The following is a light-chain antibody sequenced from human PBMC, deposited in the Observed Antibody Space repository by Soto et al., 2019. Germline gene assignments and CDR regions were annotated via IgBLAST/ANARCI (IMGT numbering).Light chain of an antibody. CDR3: QQGHGFPLP. Sequence: DIQMTQSPSSVSASVGDRVTITCRASQFIRTWLAWYQQKPGKAPNLLISNASSLHNGVPSRFSGSGYGTDFTLSITNLQPEDFAIYYFQQGHGFPLPFGGGTNVEI. CDR2: NAS. J-gene: IGKJ4*01. V-gene: IGKV1-12*01. CDR1: QFIRTW.